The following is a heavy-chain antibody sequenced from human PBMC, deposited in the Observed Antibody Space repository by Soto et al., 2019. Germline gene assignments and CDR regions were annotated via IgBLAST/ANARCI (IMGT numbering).Heavy chain of an antibody. Sequence: QVQLVQSGAEVKKPGASVKVSCKASGYTFTSYDINWVRQATGQGLEWMGWMNPNSGNTGYAQKFQGRVTMTRNTSISIAYMDLSSMGSEDTGVYYCARGLKEAVAGTLYSGWFDPWGQGTLVTVSS. CDR2: MNPNSGNT. CDR1: GYTFTSYD. CDR3: ARGLKEAVAGTLYSGWFDP. J-gene: IGHJ5*02. D-gene: IGHD6-13*01. V-gene: IGHV1-8*01.